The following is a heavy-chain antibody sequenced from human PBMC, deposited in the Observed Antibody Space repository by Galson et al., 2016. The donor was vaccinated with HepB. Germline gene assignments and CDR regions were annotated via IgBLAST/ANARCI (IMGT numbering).Heavy chain of an antibody. Sequence: PALVKPTQTLTLTCTFSGFSLTTSGVGVGWIRQPPGKALEWLALIYWDDDKRYSPSLKSRLTITKDTSKNQVVLTMTNVDPADTATYYCARPVPRRRYFDFWGQGTLVTVAS. CDR1: GFSLTTSGVG. CDR2: IYWDDDK. CDR3: ARPVPRRRYFDF. J-gene: IGHJ4*02. V-gene: IGHV2-5*02. D-gene: IGHD3-10*02.